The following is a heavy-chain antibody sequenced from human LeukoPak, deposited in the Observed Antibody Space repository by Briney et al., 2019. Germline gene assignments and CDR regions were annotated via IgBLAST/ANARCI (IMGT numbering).Heavy chain of an antibody. CDR3: AKDSFLGDYYYYYYMDV. CDR2: ISGSGGST. Sequence: QTGGSLRLSCAASGFTFSSYAMSWVRQAPGKGLEWVSAISGSGGSTYYADSVKGRFTISRDNSKNTLYLQMDSLRAEDTAVYYCAKDSFLGDYYYYYYMDVWGKGTTVTVSS. V-gene: IGHV3-23*01. CDR1: GFTFSSYA. J-gene: IGHJ6*03. D-gene: IGHD3-16*02.